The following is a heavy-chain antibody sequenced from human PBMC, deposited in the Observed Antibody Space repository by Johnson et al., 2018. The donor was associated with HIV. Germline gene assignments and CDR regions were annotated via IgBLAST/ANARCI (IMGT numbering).Heavy chain of an antibody. D-gene: IGHD6-19*01. CDR3: ATFGYTSGWIVTDDAFDV. Sequence: QVQLVESGGGVVQPGRSLRLSCAASGFTFCSYAMHWVRQAPGKGLAWVAVISYDGSNKYYSDSVKGRFTISRDNSKNTLYLQMNSLRAEDTAVYYCATFGYTSGWIVTDDAFDVWGQGTMVTVSS. J-gene: IGHJ3*01. V-gene: IGHV3-30-3*01. CDR2: ISYDGSNK. CDR1: GFTFCSYA.